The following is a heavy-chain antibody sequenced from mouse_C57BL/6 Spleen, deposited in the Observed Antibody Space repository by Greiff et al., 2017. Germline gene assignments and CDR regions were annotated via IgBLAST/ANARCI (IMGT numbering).Heavy chain of an antibody. CDR1: GFTFSSYG. CDR3: ARHGDPHTCYYFDY. D-gene: IGHD5-1-1*01. Sequence: EVMLVESGGDLVKPGGSLKLSCAASGFTFSSYGMSWVRQTPDKRLEWVATISSGGSYTYYPDSVKGRFTISRDNAKNTLYLQMSSLKSEDTAMYYCARHGDPHTCYYFDYWGQGTTLTVSS. V-gene: IGHV5-6*01. J-gene: IGHJ2*01. CDR2: ISSGGSYT.